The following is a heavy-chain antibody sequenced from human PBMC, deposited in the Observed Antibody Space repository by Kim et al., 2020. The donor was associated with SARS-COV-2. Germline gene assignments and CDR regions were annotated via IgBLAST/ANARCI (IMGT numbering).Heavy chain of an antibody. V-gene: IGHV3-23*01. CDR2: SSGSGGST. CDR1: GFALGSYA. J-gene: IGHJ6*03. D-gene: IGHD3-3*01. Sequence: GFALGSYAMSWVRRAQGKGVEWASASSGSGGSTNYADSVKGRFTISRDTSKNTLYLKMNSLRAEDTAVYYCAKKSGDFWSGYRFDYYYM. CDR3: AKKSGDFWSGYRFDYYYM.